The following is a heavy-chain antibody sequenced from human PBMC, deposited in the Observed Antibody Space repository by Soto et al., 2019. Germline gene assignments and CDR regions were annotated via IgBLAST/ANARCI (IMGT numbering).Heavy chain of an antibody. Sequence: DVQLVESGGGLVQPGGSLRLSCATSGFILSDCAMNWVRQAPGKGLEWVSYISSSSSVIDYADSVKGRFTVSRDNARYSLYLQMNRLRAEYTGGYYCARVLSWGSNSYYYMDVGGKGTTVTVSS. CDR3: ARVLSWGSNSYYYMDV. V-gene: IGHV3-48*01. D-gene: IGHD3-16*01. CDR2: ISSSSSVI. CDR1: GFILSDCA. J-gene: IGHJ6*03.